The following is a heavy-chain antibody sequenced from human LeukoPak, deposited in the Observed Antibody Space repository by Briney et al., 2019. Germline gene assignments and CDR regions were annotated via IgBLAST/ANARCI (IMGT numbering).Heavy chain of an antibody. CDR2: IYHSGST. J-gene: IGHJ4*02. D-gene: IGHD2-2*01. CDR3: ARGSAVPADHHINRHCDY. V-gene: IGHV4-30-2*01. CDR1: GGSISSGGYY. Sequence: PSQTLSLTCTVSGGSISSGGYYWSWIRQPPGKGLEWIGYIYHSGSTYYNPSLKSRVTISVDRSKNQFSLKLSSVTAADAAVYYCARGSAVPADHHINRHCDYWGQGTLVTVSS.